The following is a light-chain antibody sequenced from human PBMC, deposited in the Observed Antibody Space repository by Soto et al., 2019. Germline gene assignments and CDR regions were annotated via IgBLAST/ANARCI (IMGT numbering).Light chain of an antibody. Sequence: QSALTQPASVSGSPGQSITISCTGTSSDVGSYNLVSWYQQHPGKAPKLMIYDGRKRPSGVSTRFSGCTSGYTASLTFSRIQAEDAADYCHCSYAGSSLVFGGGTKLTVL. CDR2: DGR. CDR1: SSDVGSYNL. J-gene: IGLJ2*01. V-gene: IGLV2-23*01. CDR3: CSYAGSSLV.